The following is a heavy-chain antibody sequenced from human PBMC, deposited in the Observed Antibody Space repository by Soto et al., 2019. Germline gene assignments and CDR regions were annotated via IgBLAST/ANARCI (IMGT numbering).Heavy chain of an antibody. CDR2: IYPGDSDT. CDR3: ARTGVRVYGLQNDAFDI. CDR1: GYSFTNYW. Sequence: GESLKISCKGSGYSFTNYWIGWVRQMPGKGLEWMGIIYPGDSDTTYSPYFQGQVTISADKSISTAYLQWSSLKASDTAMYYCARTGVRVYGLQNDAFDIWGQGTMVTVSS. D-gene: IGHD3-10*01. J-gene: IGHJ3*02. V-gene: IGHV5-51*01.